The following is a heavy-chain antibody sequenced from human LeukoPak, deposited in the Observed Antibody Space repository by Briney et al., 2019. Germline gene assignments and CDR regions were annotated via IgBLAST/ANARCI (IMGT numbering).Heavy chain of an antibody. CDR1: GYTFTSYG. V-gene: IGHV1-18*04. CDR2: ISAYNGNT. D-gene: IGHD3-10*01. Sequence: ASVKVSCKASGYTFTSYGISWVRQAPGQGLEWMGWISAYNGNTNYAQKLQGRVTITRDTSASTAYMELSSLRSEDTAVYYCARGRPITMVRGVIGPFDIWGQGTMVTVSS. J-gene: IGHJ3*02. CDR3: ARGRPITMVRGVIGPFDI.